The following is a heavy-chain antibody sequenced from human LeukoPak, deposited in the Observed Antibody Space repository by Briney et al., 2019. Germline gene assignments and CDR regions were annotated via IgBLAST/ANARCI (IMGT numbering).Heavy chain of an antibody. D-gene: IGHD3-10*01. J-gene: IGHJ2*01. CDR3: ARARRFYPDSGSRDWHFDH. CDR1: VFSFNFYA. Sequence: GGSLRLSCAASVFSFNFYAMHWIRQAPGKGLEYVSTLTSNGITTFYSNSVRGRFTISRDISENMLYLQMGSLGTEDIAVYYCARARRFYPDSGSRDWHFDHWGRGTLVTVSS. V-gene: IGHV3-64*01. CDR2: LTSNGITT.